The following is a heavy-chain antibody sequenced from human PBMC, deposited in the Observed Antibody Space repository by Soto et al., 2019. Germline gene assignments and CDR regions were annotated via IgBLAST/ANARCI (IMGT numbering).Heavy chain of an antibody. CDR2: IIPILGIA. CDR3: ARGGTTVTTFYDY. D-gene: IGHD4-17*01. Sequence: QVQLVQSGAEVKKPGSSVKVSCKASGGTFSSYTISWVRQAPGQGLEWMGRIIPILGIANYAQKFQGRVMIPADKSTSTAYMELSSLRSEDTAVYYGARGGTTVTTFYDYWGQGTLVTVSS. J-gene: IGHJ4*02. CDR1: GGTFSSYT. V-gene: IGHV1-69*02.